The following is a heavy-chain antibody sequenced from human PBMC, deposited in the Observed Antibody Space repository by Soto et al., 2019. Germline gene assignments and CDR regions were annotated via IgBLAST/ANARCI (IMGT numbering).Heavy chain of an antibody. CDR3: ARGGRRSPGMDV. CDR1: GGSISSGGYY. CDR2: NYYSGIT. V-gene: IGHV4-31*03. Sequence: SETLSLTCTVSGGSISSGGYYWTWIRQHPGKGLEWIGYNYYSGITYYNPSLKSRVTISLDTSKNQFSLKLSSVTVADTAVYYCARGGRRSPGMDVWGQGTTVTVSS. J-gene: IGHJ6*02.